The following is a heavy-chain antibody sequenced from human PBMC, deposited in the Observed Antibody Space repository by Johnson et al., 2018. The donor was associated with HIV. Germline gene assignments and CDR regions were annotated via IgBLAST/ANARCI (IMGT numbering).Heavy chain of an antibody. V-gene: IGHV3-66*01. CDR2: IYSGGGT. CDR3: ARDLRFNRTVQGRVIISGVFDM. Sequence: VQLVESGGGLVQPGGSLRLSCAASAFTVSSNYMSWVRQAPGKGLEWVSVIYSGGGTQYADSVKGRFTISRDNAKNSLYLQMNSLRDEDTAVYSCARDLRFNRTVQGRVIISGVFDMWGQGTVVHVSS. J-gene: IGHJ3*02. D-gene: IGHD3-10*01. CDR1: AFTVSSNY.